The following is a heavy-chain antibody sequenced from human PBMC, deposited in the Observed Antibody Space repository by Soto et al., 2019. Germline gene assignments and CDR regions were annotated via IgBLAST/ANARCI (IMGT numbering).Heavy chain of an antibody. CDR1: GFTFSMYW. J-gene: IGHJ4*02. CDR3: ASGYSSGWYDY. V-gene: IGHV3-74*01. CDR2: INDDGSST. Sequence: SLRLSCAASGFTFSMYWMHWVRQVPGKGPEWVSRINDDGSSTNYADSVKGRFTIYRDNAKNSLYLQMNSLRAEDTAVYYCASGYSSGWYDYWGQGTLVTVSS. D-gene: IGHD6-19*01.